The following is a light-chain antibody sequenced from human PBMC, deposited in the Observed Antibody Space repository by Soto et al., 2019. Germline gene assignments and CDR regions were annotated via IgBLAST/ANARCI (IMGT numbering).Light chain of an antibody. Sequence: IVLTHAPATLSLSPWERATLSFRSSQSVSSYLAWYQQKPGQAPRLLIYDASNRATGIPARFSGSGSGTDFTLTISSLEPEDFAVYYCQQRSNWPPITFGQGTRLEIK. J-gene: IGKJ5*01. V-gene: IGKV3-11*01. CDR3: QQRSNWPPIT. CDR2: DAS. CDR1: QSVSSY.